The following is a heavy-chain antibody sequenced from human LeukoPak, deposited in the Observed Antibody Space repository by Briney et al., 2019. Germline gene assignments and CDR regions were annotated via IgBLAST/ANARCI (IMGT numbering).Heavy chain of an antibody. D-gene: IGHD1-14*01. V-gene: IGHV1-2*02. J-gene: IGHJ6*03. CDR2: INPNSGGT. CDR3: ARDPGHHVEYYMDV. Sequence: ASVKVSCKASGYTFTGYYMHWVRQAPGQGLECMGWINPNSGGTNYAQTFHGRVTMTRDTSISTAYMELSRLRCDDTAVSYCARDPGHHVEYYMDVWGKGTTVTVSS. CDR1: GYTFTGYY.